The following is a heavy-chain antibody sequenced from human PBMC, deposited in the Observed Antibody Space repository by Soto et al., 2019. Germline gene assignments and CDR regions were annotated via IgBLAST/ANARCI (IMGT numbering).Heavy chain of an antibody. V-gene: IGHV3-30*03. CDR3: ALFFDWDLGFDP. D-gene: IGHD3-9*01. J-gene: IGHJ5*02. Sequence: GGSLRLSCAASGFTFSSYGMHWVRQAPGKGPEWVAVISYDGSNKYYADSVKGRFTISRDNSKNTLYLQMNSLRAEDTAVYYCALFFDWDLGFDPWGQGTLVTVSS. CDR2: ISYDGSNK. CDR1: GFTFSSYG.